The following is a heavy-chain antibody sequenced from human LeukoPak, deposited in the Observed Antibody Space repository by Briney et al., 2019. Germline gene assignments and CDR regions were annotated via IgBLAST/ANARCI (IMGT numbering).Heavy chain of an antibody. Sequence: SETLSLTCAVYGGSFSGYYWSWIRQPPGKGLEWIGEIDHSGSNNYNPSLKSRVTISVDTSKNQFSLKLSSVTAADTAVYYCARVGSSGYIADYWGQGTLVTVSS. CDR3: ARVGSSGYIADY. CDR1: GGSFSGYY. J-gene: IGHJ4*02. V-gene: IGHV4-34*01. CDR2: IDHSGSN. D-gene: IGHD3-22*01.